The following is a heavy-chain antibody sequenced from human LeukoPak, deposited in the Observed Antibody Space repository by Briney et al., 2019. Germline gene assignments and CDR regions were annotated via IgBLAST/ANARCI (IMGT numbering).Heavy chain of an antibody. CDR2: IYSGGDT. V-gene: IGHV3-66*01. CDR1: GVTVCSNY. Sequence: GGSLRLSCAASGVTVCSNYMTWVRQAPGKGLEWLSVIYSGGDTYYADSVKGRFSISRDNSKNTLYLQMNSLRAEDTALYYCARRSGEGFFDYWGQGTLVTVSS. J-gene: IGHJ4*02. D-gene: IGHD1-26*01. CDR3: ARRSGEGFFDY.